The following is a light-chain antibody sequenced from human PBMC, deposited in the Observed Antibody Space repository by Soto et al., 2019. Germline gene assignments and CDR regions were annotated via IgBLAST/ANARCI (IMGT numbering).Light chain of an antibody. J-gene: IGLJ1*01. CDR3: SSYTNSSPFV. Sequence: QSVLTQPASVSGSPRQSITISCTGTSSDVGGYNYVSWYQQHPGKAPKLMIYDVSNWPSGVSNRFSGSKSGNTASLTISGLQAEDEADYYCSSYTNSSPFVFGTGTKLTVL. V-gene: IGLV2-14*01. CDR1: SSDVGGYNY. CDR2: DVS.